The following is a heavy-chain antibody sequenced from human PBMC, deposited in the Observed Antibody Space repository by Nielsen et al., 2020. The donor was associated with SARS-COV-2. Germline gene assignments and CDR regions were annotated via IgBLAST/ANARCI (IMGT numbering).Heavy chain of an antibody. V-gene: IGHV3-11*06. D-gene: IGHD2-15*01. CDR1: GFTFSDYY. Sequence: GESLKISCAASGFTFSDYYMSWIRQAPGKGLEWVSYISSSSSYTNYADSVKGRFTISRDNAKNSLYLQMNSLRAEDTAVYYCARDCSGGSCYSGDWGQGTLVTVSS. J-gene: IGHJ4*02. CDR3: ARDCSGGSCYSGD. CDR2: ISSSSSYT.